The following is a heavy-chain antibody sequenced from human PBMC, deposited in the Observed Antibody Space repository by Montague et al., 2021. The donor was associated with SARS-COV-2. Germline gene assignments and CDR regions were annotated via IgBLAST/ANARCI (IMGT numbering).Heavy chain of an antibody. D-gene: IGHD1-26*01. V-gene: IGHV4-61*02. J-gene: IGHJ5*02. CDR3: AREVGRYYDWRPVS. CDR2: IYTSGST. Sequence: IYTSGSTNYNPSLKSRVTISADASKNQFSLKLSSMTAADTAVYYCAREVGRYYDWRPVSWGQGNRV.